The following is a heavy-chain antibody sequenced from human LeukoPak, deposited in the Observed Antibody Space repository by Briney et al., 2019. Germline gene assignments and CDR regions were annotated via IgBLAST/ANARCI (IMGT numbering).Heavy chain of an antibody. CDR3: ARHSSFFSPLYP. D-gene: IGHD1-26*01. CDR1: GGSISGSSYY. J-gene: IGHJ5*02. Sequence: SETLSLACAVSGGSISGSSYYWGWIRQPPGKGLEWIGSIYYSGSTYYNPSLKSRLTISVDTSKNQFSLKLSSVTAADAAVFYCARHSSFFSPLYPWGQGTLVTVSS. CDR2: IYYSGST. V-gene: IGHV4-39*01.